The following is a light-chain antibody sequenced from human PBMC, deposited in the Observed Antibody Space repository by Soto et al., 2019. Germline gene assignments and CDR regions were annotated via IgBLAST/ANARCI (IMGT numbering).Light chain of an antibody. V-gene: IGKV1-39*01. CDR2: AAS. CDR3: QQLNSYPFA. J-gene: IGKJ5*01. CDR1: QSISSY. Sequence: DVQVTQSPSSLSASVGDRVTITCRASQSISSYLNWYQQRPGKAPKLLIYAASSLQSGVPSRFSGSGSGTDFTLTISILQPDDFATYYCQQLNSYPFAFGQGTRLEI.